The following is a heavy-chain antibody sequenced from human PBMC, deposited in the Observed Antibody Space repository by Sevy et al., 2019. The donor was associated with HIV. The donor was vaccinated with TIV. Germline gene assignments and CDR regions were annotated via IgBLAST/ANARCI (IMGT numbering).Heavy chain of an antibody. CDR2: IKSKTAAGTT. D-gene: IGHD6-6*01. V-gene: IGHV3-15*01. J-gene: IGHJ4*02. Sequence: GGSLRLSCAASGFTFNNAWMSWVRQAPGKGVEWVGHIKSKTAAGTTDYAAPVKGRFTVSRDDSKNTVYLQMNSLKTEDTDVYYCTTDRGITVRPLFDYWGQGILVTVSS. CDR1: GFTFNNAW. CDR3: TTDRGITVRPLFDY.